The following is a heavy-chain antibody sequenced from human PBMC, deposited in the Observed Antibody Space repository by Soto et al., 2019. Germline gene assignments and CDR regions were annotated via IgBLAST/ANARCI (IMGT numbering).Heavy chain of an antibody. V-gene: IGHV3-66*01. CDR3: VPDVVVIAAKGS. J-gene: IGHJ5*02. D-gene: IGHD2-15*01. CDR1: GFTVSSNY. CDR2: LYSGDSGTT. Sequence: PGGSLRLSCVASGFTVSSNYMTWVRQAPGKGLEWVSVLYSGDSGTTFYADSVKGRFTISRDNSKNTLYLQMNSLRAEDSAVYYCVPDVVVIAAKGSWGQGTLVTVSS.